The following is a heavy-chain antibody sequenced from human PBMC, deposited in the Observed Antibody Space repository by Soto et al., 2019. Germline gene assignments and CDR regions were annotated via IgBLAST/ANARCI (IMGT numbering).Heavy chain of an antibody. CDR2: INPNSGGT. CDR1: GYTFTGYY. CDR3: ARDPCRQQCDYFDY. J-gene: IGHJ4*02. V-gene: IGHV1-2*02. Sequence: ASVKVSCKASGYTFTGYYMHWVRQAPGQGLEWMGWINPNSGGTNYAQKFQGRVTMTRDTSISTAYMELSRLRSDDTAVYYYARDPCRQQCDYFDYWGQGTLVTVSS.